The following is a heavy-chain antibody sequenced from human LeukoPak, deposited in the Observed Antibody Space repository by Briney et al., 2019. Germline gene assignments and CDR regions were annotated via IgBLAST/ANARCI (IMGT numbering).Heavy chain of an antibody. Sequence: SETLSLTCTVSGGSISTTNYYWGWIRQPPGKGLEWIGSIYHSGSTYYNPSLKSRVTISAATSKNQFSLNLSSVTAADTAVYFCARNMADSALEFDFWGQGTLLTVSS. V-gene: IGHV4-39*01. CDR1: GGSISTTNYY. J-gene: IGHJ4*02. CDR3: ARNMADSALEFDF. CDR2: IYHSGST. D-gene: IGHD3-3*02.